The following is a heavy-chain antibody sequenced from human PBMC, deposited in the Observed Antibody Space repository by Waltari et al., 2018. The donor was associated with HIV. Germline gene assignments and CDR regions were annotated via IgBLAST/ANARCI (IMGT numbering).Heavy chain of an antibody. D-gene: IGHD3-10*01. J-gene: IGHJ3*01. CDR1: GFTVSNNF. Sequence: EVQLVDSGGGLVQPGGSLRLSCGASGFTVSNNFMSWVGTGPGEGLEWVSVIYCGGSTYYADSVKGRFTISRDNSKNPLYLQMNSLRVEDTAVYYCAREEAVTARGGIDVWGQGTMVTVSS. CDR2: IYCGGST. V-gene: IGHV3-66*01. CDR3: AREEAVTARGGIDV.